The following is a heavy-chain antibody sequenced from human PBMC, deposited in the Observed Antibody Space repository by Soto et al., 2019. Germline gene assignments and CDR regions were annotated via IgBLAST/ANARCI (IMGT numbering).Heavy chain of an antibody. CDR3: AKETRSRAVTATRVNGMDV. J-gene: IGHJ6*02. Sequence: QVQLVESGGGVVQPGRSLRLSCAPSGFSFSDFGMPWVRQAPGKGPEWVAAISHDGSNQYYGDSVKGRFSISRDHSNNRLYLQMNNLKVEDSAIYFCAKETRSRAVTATRVNGMDVWGQGTTVTVAS. CDR2: ISHDGSNQ. V-gene: IGHV3-30*18. D-gene: IGHD2-21*02. CDR1: GFSFSDFG.